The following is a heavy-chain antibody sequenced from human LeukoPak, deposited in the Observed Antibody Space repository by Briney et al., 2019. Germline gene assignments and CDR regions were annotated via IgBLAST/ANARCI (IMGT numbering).Heavy chain of an antibody. V-gene: IGHV4-34*01. D-gene: IGHD3-9*01. CDR2: INHSGST. J-gene: IGHJ6*03. Sequence: SEPLSLTCAVYGGSFSGYYWSWIRQPPGKGLEWIGEINHSGSTNYNPSHKSRVTISVDTSKNQFSLKLSSVTAADTAVYYCARGPPYYDILTGYYYYYYMDVWGKGTTVTVSS. CDR1: GGSFSGYY. CDR3: ARGPPYYDILTGYYYYYYMDV.